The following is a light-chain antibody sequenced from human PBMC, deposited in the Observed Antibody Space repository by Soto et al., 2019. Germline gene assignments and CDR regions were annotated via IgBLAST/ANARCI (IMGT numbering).Light chain of an antibody. J-gene: IGLJ3*02. CDR2: LNSDGSH. V-gene: IGLV4-69*01. CDR1: SGHCSYA. Sequence: QSVLTQSPSASASLGASVKLTGTLSSGHCSYAIAWHQQQPEKGPRYLMKLNSDGSHSKGDGIPDRFSGSSSGAERYLTISSLQSEDEADYYCQTWGTGLLVFGGGTKLTVL. CDR3: QTWGTGLLV.